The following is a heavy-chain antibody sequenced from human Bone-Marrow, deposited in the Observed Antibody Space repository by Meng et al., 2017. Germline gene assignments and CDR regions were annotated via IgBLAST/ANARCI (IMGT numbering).Heavy chain of an antibody. CDR2: INHSGST. CDR1: GGSFSGYF. CDR3: ARGRVTTVTTPNWYFDL. V-gene: IGHV4-34*01. J-gene: IGHJ2*01. D-gene: IGHD4-17*01. Sequence: GMFDPFETLPLTCAVEGGSFSGYFWSWIRQPPGKGQEWIGEINHSGSTNYNPSLKSRVTISVDTSKNQFSLKLSSVTAADTAVYYCARGRVTTVTTPNWYFDLWGRGTLVTVSS.